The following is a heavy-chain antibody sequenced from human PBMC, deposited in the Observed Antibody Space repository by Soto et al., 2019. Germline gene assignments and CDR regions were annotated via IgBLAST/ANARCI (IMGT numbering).Heavy chain of an antibody. CDR2: VTHSGTA. D-gene: IGHD6-19*01. CDR3: ARIHWAQSSLDY. CDR1: GGSIDSGAFS. Sequence: PSETLSLTCAVSGGSIDSGAFSLSWIRQPPGKGLEWIGYVTHSGTAYSIPSLNGRLTLSVDSSQAQFSLKLTSVTAADSAFYYCARIHWAQSSLDYWGRGILVTVSS. V-gene: IGHV4-30-2*01. J-gene: IGHJ4*02.